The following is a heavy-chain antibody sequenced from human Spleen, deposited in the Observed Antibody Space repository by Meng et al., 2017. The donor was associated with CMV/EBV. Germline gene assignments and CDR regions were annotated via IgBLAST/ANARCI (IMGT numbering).Heavy chain of an antibody. CDR1: GFNFGDYA. D-gene: IGHD3-3*01. J-gene: IGHJ4*02. CDR2: IRSKAYGGTI. CDR3: TGRYYDFWSGYHDY. V-gene: IGHV3-49*04. Sequence: GGSLRLSCTASGFNFGDYAMSWVRQAPGKGLEWVGFIRSKAYGGTIEYAASVKGRFTISRDDSKSIAYLQMNSLKTEDTAVYYCTGRYYDFWSGYHDYWGQGTLVTVSS.